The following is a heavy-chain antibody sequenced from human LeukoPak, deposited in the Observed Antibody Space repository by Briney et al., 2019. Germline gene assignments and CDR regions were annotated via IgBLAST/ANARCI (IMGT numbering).Heavy chain of an antibody. CDR2: MKEDGSQE. V-gene: IGHV3-7*01. Sequence: RGSLRLSCAASGFTFSSYAMNWVRQAPGKGLEWVANMKEDGSQETYVDSVKGRFTISRDNAKNSLYLQMNNVRAEDTAVYYCARYSYKHDCWGQGTLVTVSS. D-gene: IGHD2-15*01. J-gene: IGHJ4*02. CDR3: ARYSYKHDC. CDR1: GFTFSSYA.